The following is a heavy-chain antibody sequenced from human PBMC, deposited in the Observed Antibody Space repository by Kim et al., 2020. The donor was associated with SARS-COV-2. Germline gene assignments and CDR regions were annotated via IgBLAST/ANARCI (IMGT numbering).Heavy chain of an antibody. Sequence: GGSLRLSCAASGFTFSGFWMNWVSQAPGKGLVWVSGISYDGSITNYADSLKGRFTVSRDNVKNTLYLEMNSLRADDTAVYYCALSNWFDPWGPGTLVTVS. CDR1: GFTFSGFW. CDR2: ISYDGSIT. V-gene: IGHV3-74*01. CDR3: ALSNWFDP. J-gene: IGHJ5*02.